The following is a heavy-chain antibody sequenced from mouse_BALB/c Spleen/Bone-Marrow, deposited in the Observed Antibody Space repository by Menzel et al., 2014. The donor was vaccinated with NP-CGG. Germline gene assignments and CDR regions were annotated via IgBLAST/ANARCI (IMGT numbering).Heavy chain of an antibody. D-gene: IGHD1-1*01. CDR2: IDPANGNT. J-gene: IGHJ4*01. Sequence: EVQLQQSGAELVKPGASVKLSCTASGFNIKDTYMHWVKQRPEQGLEWIGGIDPANGNTKYDPKSQGKATITADTSSNTAYLQLSSLTSEDTAVYYCATLTTVVDAMDYWGQGTSVTVSS. V-gene: IGHV14-3*02. CDR3: ATLTTVVDAMDY. CDR1: GFNIKDTY.